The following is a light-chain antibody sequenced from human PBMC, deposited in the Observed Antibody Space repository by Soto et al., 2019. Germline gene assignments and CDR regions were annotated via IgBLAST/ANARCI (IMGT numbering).Light chain of an antibody. CDR1: SSDVGAYNY. V-gene: IGLV2-14*01. CDR3: SSYTSNRTLV. CDR2: EVS. Sequence: QSALTQPASVSGSPGQSITISCTGTSSDVGAYNYVSWYQQHPDKAPKLMIFEVSDRPSGVSNRFSGSNSGNTASLTISGIQAEDEGNYFCSSYTSNRTLVFGGGTKLTVL. J-gene: IGLJ3*02.